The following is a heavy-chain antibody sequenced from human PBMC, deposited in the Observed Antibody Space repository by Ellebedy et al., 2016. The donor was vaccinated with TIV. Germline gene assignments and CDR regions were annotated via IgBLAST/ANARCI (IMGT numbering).Heavy chain of an antibody. CDR2: IRSKAYSGTT. V-gene: IGHV3-72*01. Sequence: GESLKISCAASRFTFSDHYMDWVRQAPGKGLEWVGFIRSKAYSGTTEYAASVKGRFTISRDDSKNSLYLQMNSLKTEDTAVYYGVRTRGGGYSYYYGMDVWGQGTTVTVSS. CDR3: VRTRGGGYSYYYGMDV. J-gene: IGHJ6*02. D-gene: IGHD3-22*01. CDR1: RFTFSDHY.